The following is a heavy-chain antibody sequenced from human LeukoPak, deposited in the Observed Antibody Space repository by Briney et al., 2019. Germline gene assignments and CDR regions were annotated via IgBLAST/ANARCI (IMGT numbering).Heavy chain of an antibody. CDR3: ARSKGGPYSSGWYKGGYYFDY. V-gene: IGHV5-51*01. D-gene: IGHD6-19*01. Sequence: GESLKISCKGSGYSFTSYWIGWVRQMPGKGLEWMGIIYPGDSDTRYRPSFQGQVTISADKSISTAYLQWSSLKASDTAMYYCARSKGGPYSSGWYKGGYYFDYWGQGTLVTVSS. J-gene: IGHJ4*02. CDR2: IYPGDSDT. CDR1: GYSFTSYW.